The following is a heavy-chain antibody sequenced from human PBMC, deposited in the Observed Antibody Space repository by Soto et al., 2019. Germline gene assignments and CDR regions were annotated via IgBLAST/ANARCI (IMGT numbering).Heavy chain of an antibody. D-gene: IGHD1-26*01. V-gene: IGHV2-5*02. J-gene: IGHJ4*02. CDR2: SYWDDDK. Sequence: QITLKESGPTLVKPTQTLTLTCTFSGFSLSTSGVSVGWIRQPPGKTVEWLSLSYWDDDKRYSPYLKNSLTITKDTSKNQVVLTMTNMDPVDTATYYCAHSALQTGDFDYWGQGTLVTVSS. CDR1: GFSLSTSGVS. CDR3: AHSALQTGDFDY.